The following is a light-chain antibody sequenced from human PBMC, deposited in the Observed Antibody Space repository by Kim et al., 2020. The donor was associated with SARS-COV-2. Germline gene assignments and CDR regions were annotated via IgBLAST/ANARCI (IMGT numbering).Light chain of an antibody. Sequence: ASVADRFTITCRASQSISTYLNWYQQRAGTAPNLLIYAASSLQDGVPSNFSGSGSGTDFTLTISSLQPEDFATYYCQQSHTTPPTFGQGTKLEI. CDR3: QQSHTTPPT. J-gene: IGKJ2*01. CDR1: QSISTY. V-gene: IGKV1-39*01. CDR2: AAS.